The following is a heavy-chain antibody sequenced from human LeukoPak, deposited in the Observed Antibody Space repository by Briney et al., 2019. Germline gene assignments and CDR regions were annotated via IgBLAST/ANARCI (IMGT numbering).Heavy chain of an antibody. Sequence: SETLSLTCTVSGASIRSDDHYWSWIHQHPGRGLEWIGYISYRGSTYFNPSLKSRVTISVDTSKNQFSLKLSSVTAADTAVYYCAREGPASFDIWGQGTMVTVSS. CDR1: GASIRSDDHY. CDR3: AREGPASFDI. V-gene: IGHV4-31*03. CDR2: ISYRGST. J-gene: IGHJ3*02.